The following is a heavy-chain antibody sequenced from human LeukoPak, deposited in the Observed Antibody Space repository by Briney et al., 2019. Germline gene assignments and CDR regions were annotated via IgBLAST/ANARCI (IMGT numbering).Heavy chain of an antibody. CDR1: GFTFSDYY. CDR2: ISSSGSTI. V-gene: IGHV3-11*01. CDR3: AISVAARHLSFDY. D-gene: IGHD6-6*01. Sequence: GGSLRLSCAASGFTFSDYYMSWIRQAPGKGLEWVSYISSSGSTIYYADSVKGRFTISRDNAKNSPYLQMNSLRAEDTAVYYCAISVAARHLSFDYWGQGTLVTVSS. J-gene: IGHJ4*02.